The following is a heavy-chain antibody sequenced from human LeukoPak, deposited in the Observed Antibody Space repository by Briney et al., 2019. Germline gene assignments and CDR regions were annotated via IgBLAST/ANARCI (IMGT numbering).Heavy chain of an antibody. V-gene: IGHV3-48*01. CDR3: ARDGSDYRAPVY. D-gene: IGHD4-17*01. J-gene: IGHJ4*02. CDR2: ISSDSLIT. Sequence: PGGSLRLSCSAAGFSFASYGMSWLRQAPGKGLEWLSYISSDSLITEYADSVKGRFTISRDNAQRSLALQMNSLRAEDTAVYYCARDGSDYRAPVYWGQGTLVTVSS. CDR1: GFSFASYG.